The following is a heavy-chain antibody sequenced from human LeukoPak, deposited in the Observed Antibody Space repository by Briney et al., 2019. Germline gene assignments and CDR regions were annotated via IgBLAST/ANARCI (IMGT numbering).Heavy chain of an antibody. CDR3: AKAGIAVAARPGYFDY. CDR1: GFTFSNYA. Sequence: GGSLRLSCAASGFTFSNYAMTWVRQAPGKGLEWVSAISGTGGSTYYADSVKGRFTISRDNSKNTLCLQMSSLRAEDTAVYYCAKAGIAVAARPGYFDYWGQGTLVTVSS. CDR2: ISGTGGST. D-gene: IGHD6-19*01. V-gene: IGHV3-23*01. J-gene: IGHJ4*02.